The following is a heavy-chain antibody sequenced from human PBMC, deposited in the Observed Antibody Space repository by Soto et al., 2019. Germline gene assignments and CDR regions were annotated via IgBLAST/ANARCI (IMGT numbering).Heavy chain of an antibody. D-gene: IGHD3-16*02. CDR2: ISSSSSTI. V-gene: IGHV3-48*01. CDR3: ARGTPRYDYIWGSYRYFDY. CDR1: GFTLNSYS. J-gene: IGHJ4*02. Sequence: GGSLKLSRATSGFTLNSYSMNWVPQAPGKGLEWVSYISSSSSTIYYADSVKGRFTISRDNAKNSLYLQMNSLRAEDTAVYYCARGTPRYDYIWGSYRYFDYWSQGTLVTVSS.